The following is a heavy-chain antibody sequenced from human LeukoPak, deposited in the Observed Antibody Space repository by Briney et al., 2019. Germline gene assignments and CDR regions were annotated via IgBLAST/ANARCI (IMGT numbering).Heavy chain of an antibody. CDR1: GFTFDDYG. CDR2: INWNGGST. CDR3: ARSTYYYDSSGDYYFDY. Sequence: GGSLRLSCAASGFTFDDYGMSWVRQAPGKGLEWVSGINWNGGSTGYADSVKGRFTISRDNAKNSLYLQMNSLRAEDTALYYCARSTYYYDSSGDYYFDYWGQGTLVTVSS. D-gene: IGHD3-22*01. V-gene: IGHV3-20*04. J-gene: IGHJ4*02.